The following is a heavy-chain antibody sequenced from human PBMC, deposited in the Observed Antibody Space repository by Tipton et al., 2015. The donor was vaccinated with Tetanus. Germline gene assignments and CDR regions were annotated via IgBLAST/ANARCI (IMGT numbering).Heavy chain of an antibody. CDR3: VKSKRGYSYGSFGD. J-gene: IGHJ4*02. V-gene: IGHV3-74*01. Sequence: SLRLSCAGAGFPFSSHWMYWVRQAPGKGLVWASRITSGGSSTNYADSVKGRFTISRDNAKNTLYLQMNTLSADDTAVYYCVKSKRGYSYGSFGDWGQGTLVTVAS. CDR2: ITSGGSST. D-gene: IGHD5-18*01. CDR1: GFPFSSHW.